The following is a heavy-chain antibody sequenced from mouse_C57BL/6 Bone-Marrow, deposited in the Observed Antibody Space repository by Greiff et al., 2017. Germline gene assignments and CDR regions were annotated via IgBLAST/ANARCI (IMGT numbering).Heavy chain of an antibody. Sequence: EVKLVESGGGLVQPGGSLKLSCAASGFTFSDYYMYWVRQTPEKRLEWVAYISNGGGSTYYPDTVKGRFTISRDNAKNTLYLQMSRLKSEDTAMYYCARRDTTDAMDYWGQGTSVTVSS. CDR1: GFTFSDYY. CDR2: ISNGGGST. D-gene: IGHD1-1*01. J-gene: IGHJ4*01. CDR3: ARRDTTDAMDY. V-gene: IGHV5-12*01.